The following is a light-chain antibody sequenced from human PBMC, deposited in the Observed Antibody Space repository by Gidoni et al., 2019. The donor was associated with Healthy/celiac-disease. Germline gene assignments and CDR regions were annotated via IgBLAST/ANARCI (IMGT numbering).Light chain of an antibody. CDR2: GKN. CDR3: NSRDSSGTP. CDR1: SLRSYY. V-gene: IGLV3-19*01. J-gene: IGLJ2*01. Sequence: SSELTQDPAVSVALGQTVRITCQGDSLRSYYASWYQQKPGQAPVLVIYGKNNRPSGIPDRFSGSSSGNTASLTITGAQAEDEADYYCNSRDSSGTPFGGGTKLTV.